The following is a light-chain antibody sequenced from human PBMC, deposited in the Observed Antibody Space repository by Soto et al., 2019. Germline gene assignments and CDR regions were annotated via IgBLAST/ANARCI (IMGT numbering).Light chain of an antibody. CDR3: SSFTSSTSYV. Sequence: QSVLTQPASVSGSPGQSITISCTGTSSDVGNYDPVSWYQQHPGKAPKLMIYDVTNRPSGISDRFSGPKSGNTASLTISGLQAEDEADYYCSSFTSSTSYVFGTGTKVTVL. V-gene: IGLV2-14*03. J-gene: IGLJ1*01. CDR2: DVT. CDR1: SSDVGNYDP.